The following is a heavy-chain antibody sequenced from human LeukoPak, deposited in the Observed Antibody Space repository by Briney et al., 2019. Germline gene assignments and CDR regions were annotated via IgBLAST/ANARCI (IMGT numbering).Heavy chain of an antibody. CDR2: ISTSGTTI. CDR3: ARASSYGSGSYYPDY. V-gene: IGHV3-11*04. J-gene: IGHJ4*02. Sequence: GGSLRLSCAASGFTFSDYYMSWIRQAPGKGLEWVSYISTSGTTIYYGDSVKGRFTVSRDNAKNSLFLQINSLRPDDTAVYYCARASSYGSGSYYPDYWGQGTLVTVSS. D-gene: IGHD3-10*01. CDR1: GFTFSDYY.